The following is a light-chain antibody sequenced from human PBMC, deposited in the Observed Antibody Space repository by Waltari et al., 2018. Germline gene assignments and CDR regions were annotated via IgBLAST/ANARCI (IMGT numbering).Light chain of an antibody. Sequence: QSALTQPASVSGSPGQSITISCTGTSSDVGGYNYVSWYQQHPGKAPKLMIYVVSNRPSGVSNRFSGSKSGNTAPLTISGLQAEDEADYYCSSYTSSSTLEVFGGGTKLTVL. CDR2: VVS. CDR1: SSDVGGYNY. CDR3: SSYTSSSTLEV. V-gene: IGLV2-14*01. J-gene: IGLJ2*01.